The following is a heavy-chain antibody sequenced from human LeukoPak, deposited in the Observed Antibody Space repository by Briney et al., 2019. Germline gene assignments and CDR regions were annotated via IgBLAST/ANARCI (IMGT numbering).Heavy chain of an antibody. CDR2: IIPIFGTA. D-gene: IGHD3-22*01. V-gene: IGHV1-69*05. J-gene: IGHJ4*02. CDR3: ARGLDYYDSSGYLDY. Sequence: ASVKVSCKASGGTSSGYAISWVRQAPGQGLEWMGGIIPIFGTANYAQKFQGRVTITTDESTSTAYMELSSLRSEDTAVYYCARGLDYYDSSGYLDYWGQGTLVTVSS. CDR1: GGTSSGYA.